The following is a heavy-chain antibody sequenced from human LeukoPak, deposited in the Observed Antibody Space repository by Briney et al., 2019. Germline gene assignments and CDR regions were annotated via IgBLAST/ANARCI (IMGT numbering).Heavy chain of an antibody. Sequence: SQTLSLTCAVSGGSISSGGYSWSWIRQPPGKGLEWIGYIYHSGSTYYNPSLESRVTISVDRSKNQFSLKLGSVTAADTAVYYCARRSRRANTSYIAAAGSNAFDIWGQGTMVTVSS. V-gene: IGHV4-30-2*01. CDR3: ARRSRRANTSYIAAAGSNAFDI. CDR2: IYHSGST. D-gene: IGHD6-13*01. J-gene: IGHJ3*02. CDR1: GGSISSGGYS.